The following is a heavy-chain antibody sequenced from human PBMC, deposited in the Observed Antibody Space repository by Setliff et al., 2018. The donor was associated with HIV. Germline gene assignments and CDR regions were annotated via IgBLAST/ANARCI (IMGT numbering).Heavy chain of an antibody. V-gene: IGHV4-30-4*08. J-gene: IGHJ4*02. CDR1: GASMSSGDYY. Sequence: SETLSLTCTVSGASMSSGDYYWSWIRQPPGKGLEWIGYIYYSGNSYYNPSLKSRVTLSVDTSKNQFSLKVNSVTAADTAVYYCARVGLYDTNGYYLYYFESWGQGRLVTVSS. CDR3: ARVGLYDTNGYYLYYFES. D-gene: IGHD3-22*01. CDR2: IYYSGNS.